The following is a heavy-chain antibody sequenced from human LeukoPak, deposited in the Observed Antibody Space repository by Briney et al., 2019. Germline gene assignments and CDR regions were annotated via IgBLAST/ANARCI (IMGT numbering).Heavy chain of an antibody. CDR3: AREVGYYDSSGYYDY. J-gene: IGHJ4*02. Sequence: SETLSLTCTVSGGSISSSSYYWGWIRQPPGKGLEWIGSIYYSGSTYYNPSPKSRVTISVDTSKNQFSLKLSSVTAADTAVYYCAREVGYYDSSGYYDYWGQGTLVTVSS. V-gene: IGHV4-39*07. D-gene: IGHD3-22*01. CDR2: IYYSGST. CDR1: GGSISSSSYY.